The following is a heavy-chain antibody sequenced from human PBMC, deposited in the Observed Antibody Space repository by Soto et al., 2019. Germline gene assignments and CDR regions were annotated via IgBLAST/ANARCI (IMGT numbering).Heavy chain of an antibody. Sequence: QLLKSGGGLIQPGGSLRLSCEASGFSFRSYALSWVRQAPGKGLEWVSTFSAGGRAYYADSVKGRFTIAKDTSKNTLILQARSLRAEDTAVYYCAKESMPEHYGDTLFDYWGQGTRVTVSS. CDR1: GFSFRSYA. CDR3: AKESMPEHYGDTLFDY. CDR2: FSAGGRA. J-gene: IGHJ4*02. V-gene: IGHV3-23*01. D-gene: IGHD4-17*01.